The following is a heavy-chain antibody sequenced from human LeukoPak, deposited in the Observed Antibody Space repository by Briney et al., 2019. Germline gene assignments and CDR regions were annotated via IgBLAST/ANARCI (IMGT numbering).Heavy chain of an antibody. CDR2: INSDGSST. D-gene: IGHD2-2*01. CDR1: GLTFSSYW. V-gene: IGHV3-74*01. J-gene: IGHJ4*02. CDR3: ARVWTAVVPAAMPIYYFDY. Sequence: GGSLRLSCAASGLTFSSYWMHWVRQAPGKGLVWVSRINSDGSSTSYADSVKGRFTISRDNAKNTLYLQMNSLRAEDTAVYYCARVWTAVVPAAMPIYYFDYWGQGTLVTVSS.